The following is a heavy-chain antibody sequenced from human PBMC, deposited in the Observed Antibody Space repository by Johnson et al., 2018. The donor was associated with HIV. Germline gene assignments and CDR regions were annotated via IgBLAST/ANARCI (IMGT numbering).Heavy chain of an antibody. CDR2: ISSGTRTI. J-gene: IGHJ3*02. D-gene: IGHD2-21*02. CDR3: ASPDPNVVVTVGDVKDAIDI. Sequence: MQLVESGGGLVQPGGSLRLSCAASGLTFTNAWMNWVRQAPGKGLEWVSYISSGTRTIYYADSVKGRFTISRDNAKNSLYLQMNSLRAEDTAVYYCASPDPNVVVTVGDVKDAIDIWGQGTMVTVSS. V-gene: IGHV3-48*01. CDR1: GLTFTNAW.